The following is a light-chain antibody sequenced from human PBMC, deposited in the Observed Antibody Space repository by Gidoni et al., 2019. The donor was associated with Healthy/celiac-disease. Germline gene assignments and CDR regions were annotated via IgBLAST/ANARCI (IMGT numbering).Light chain of an antibody. Sequence: AIQLTQSPSSLSASVGDRVTITCRASQGISSALAWYQQKPGKAPKLLIYYASSLESGVPSRFSGSGSGTDFTLTISSLQPEDFATYYCQQCNSYPQTFGQGTKVEIK. CDR2: YAS. V-gene: IGKV1-13*02. J-gene: IGKJ1*01. CDR1: QGISSA. CDR3: QQCNSYPQT.